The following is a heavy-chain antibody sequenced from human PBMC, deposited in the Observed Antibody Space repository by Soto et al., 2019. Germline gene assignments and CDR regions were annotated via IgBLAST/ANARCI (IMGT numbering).Heavy chain of an antibody. CDR2: SSATGAGT. Sequence: GGSLRLSCVASGFTFSSYGMTWVRQAPGKGLEWVSFSSATGAGTYYADSVKGRFTISRDNSKNTLYLQMTSLRADDTAVYYCAKDRRAGGNYGFYSDFWGQGALVTVSS. D-gene: IGHD1-7*01. CDR3: AKDRRAGGNYGFYSDF. V-gene: IGHV3-23*01. J-gene: IGHJ4*02. CDR1: GFTFSSYG.